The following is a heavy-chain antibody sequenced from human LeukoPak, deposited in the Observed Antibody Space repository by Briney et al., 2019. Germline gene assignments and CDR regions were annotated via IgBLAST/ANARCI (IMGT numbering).Heavy chain of an antibody. Sequence: ASVKVSCKASGYSFDRYGISWVRQAPGQGLEWLGWIGAFNGNTNYAQSLQGRVTMTADTSTTTAYMELRSLSSDDTAVYYCARDFLSYDGSENHFEDTFDIWGQGTMVTVSS. D-gene: IGHD3-22*01. V-gene: IGHV1-18*01. J-gene: IGHJ3*02. CDR1: GYSFDRYG. CDR2: IGAFNGNT. CDR3: ARDFLSYDGSENHFEDTFDI.